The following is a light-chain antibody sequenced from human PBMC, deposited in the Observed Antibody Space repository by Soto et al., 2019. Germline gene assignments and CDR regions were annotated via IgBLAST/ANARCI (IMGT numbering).Light chain of an antibody. CDR2: DVS. CDR1: SSDVGAYNY. CDR3: NSFTSTTSTTPYV. Sequence: QSALTQPASVSGSPGQSITISCTGTSSDVGAYNYVSWYQQYPGKAPKLMIYDVSNRPSGVSDRFSGSKSGNTASLTISGLQPEDEADYYCNSFTSTTSTTPYVFGTGTKVTVL. J-gene: IGLJ1*01. V-gene: IGLV2-14*01.